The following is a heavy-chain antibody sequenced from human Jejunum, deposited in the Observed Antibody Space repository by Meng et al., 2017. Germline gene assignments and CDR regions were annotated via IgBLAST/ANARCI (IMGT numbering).Heavy chain of an antibody. J-gene: IGHJ4*02. CDR1: GGSMSSSYYS. D-gene: IGHD4-17*01. V-gene: IGHV4-30-2*01. CDR2: IFNSGST. Sequence: QLQLQESGSGLVKPSQTLPLTCVVSGGSMSSSYYSWGWIRQPPGKGLEWIGYIFNSGSTHFNPSLKSRVTISMDSSKNQFSLNLTSVTAGDTAVYYCARGAGDRFDFWGRGTLVTVSS. CDR3: ARGAGDRFDF.